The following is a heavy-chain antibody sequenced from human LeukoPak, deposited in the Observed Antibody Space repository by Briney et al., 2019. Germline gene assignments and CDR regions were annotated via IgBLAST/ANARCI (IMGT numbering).Heavy chain of an antibody. D-gene: IGHD6-19*01. Sequence: GGSLRLSCAASGFTFSTFSTYSTNWVRQAPGKGLEWVSFISTSSSYKYYADSVKGRFTISRDNAKNSLYLQMNSLRAEDTAVYYCARVRPGQWLLRDAFDIWGQGTMVTVSS. CDR3: ARVRPGQWLLRDAFDI. V-gene: IGHV3-21*01. CDR2: ISTSSSYK. J-gene: IGHJ3*02. CDR1: GFTFSTFSTYS.